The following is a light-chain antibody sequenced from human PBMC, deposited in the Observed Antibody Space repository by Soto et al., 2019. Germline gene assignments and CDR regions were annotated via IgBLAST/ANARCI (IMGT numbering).Light chain of an antibody. CDR1: QSVSSD. Sequence: EIVMTQSPATLSVSPGERATLSCRASQSVSSDLAWYQQKPGQAPRLLIYVASTRATGIPARFSGSGSGTEFTLTISSLQSEDFGVYYCQHFYVWPWTFGQGTKVDIK. V-gene: IGKV3-15*01. J-gene: IGKJ1*01. CDR3: QHFYVWPWT. CDR2: VAS.